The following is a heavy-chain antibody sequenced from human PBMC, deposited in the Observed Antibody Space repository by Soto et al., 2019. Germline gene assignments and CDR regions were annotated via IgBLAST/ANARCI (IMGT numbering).Heavy chain of an antibody. CDR1: GYTFTSFY. CDR3: ATPQLARHYYYGMEV. V-gene: IGHV1-46*01. J-gene: IGHJ6*02. CDR2: INPSGTTT. D-gene: IGHD1-1*01. Sequence: QVQLVQSGAEVKKPGASVKVSCKASGYTFTSFYMHWVRQAPGQGLEWMGIINPSGTTTVYAQKFQGRVTMTRDTSTSTYYLELSSLTSEDTAVYYCATPQLARHYYYGMEVWGQGTAVTVSS.